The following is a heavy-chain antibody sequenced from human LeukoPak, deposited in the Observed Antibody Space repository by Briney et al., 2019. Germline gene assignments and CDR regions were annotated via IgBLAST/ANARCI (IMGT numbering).Heavy chain of an antibody. J-gene: IGHJ4*02. D-gene: IGHD5-18*01. CDR1: GYDFSVNW. V-gene: IGHV5-51*01. Sequence: GESLKISCKASGYDFSVNWIGWVRQMPGKGLEWMGVIHCGGSDTRYSPSFQGQVTISVDKSINTAYLQWSSLKASDTAIYYCAIHSYGYRHWGQGTLVTVSS. CDR3: AIHSYGYRH. CDR2: IHCGGSDT.